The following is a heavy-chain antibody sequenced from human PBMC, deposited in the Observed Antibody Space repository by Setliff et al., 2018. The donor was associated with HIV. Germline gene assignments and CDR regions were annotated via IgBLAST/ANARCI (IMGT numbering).Heavy chain of an antibody. CDR1: GDSIGSNTFY. V-gene: IGHV4-39*01. D-gene: IGHD6-6*01. CDR3: ARHRASSSGFPLDF. CDR2: INHSGNT. Sequence: LSLTCSVYGDSIGSNTFYWGWLRQPPGKEPEWIGSINHSGNTYYYPSLKSRVTMSVDTSKNQLSLRLSSVTATDTAVYYCARHRASSSGFPLDFWGQGILVTVTS. J-gene: IGHJ4*02.